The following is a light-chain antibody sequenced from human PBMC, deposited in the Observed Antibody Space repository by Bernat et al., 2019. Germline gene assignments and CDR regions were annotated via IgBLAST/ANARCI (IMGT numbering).Light chain of an antibody. J-gene: IGKJ5*01. CDR1: QDISNY. Sequence: DIQMTQSPSSLSASVGDRVTITCQASQDISNYLNWYQQKPGKAPKLLIYDASNLETGVPSRFSGSGSGTDFTFTISSLQPEDIATYYCRQYDNQPLTFGHGTPLE. V-gene: IGKV1-33*01. CDR3: RQYDNQPLT. CDR2: DAS.